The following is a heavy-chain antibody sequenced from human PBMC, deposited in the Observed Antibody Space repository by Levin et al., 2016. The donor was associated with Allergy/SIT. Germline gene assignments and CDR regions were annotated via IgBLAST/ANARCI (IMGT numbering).Heavy chain of an antibody. Sequence: ASVKVSCKASGYTFTSYAMHWVRQAPGQRLEWMGWINAGNGNTKYSQKFQGRVTITRDTSASTAYMELSSLRSEDTAVYYCAYDPDYYDSSGYRDAFDIWGQGTMVTVSS. CDR3: AYDPDYYDSSGYRDAFDI. J-gene: IGHJ3*02. D-gene: IGHD3-22*01. CDR2: INAGNGNT. CDR1: GYTFTSYA. V-gene: IGHV1-3*01.